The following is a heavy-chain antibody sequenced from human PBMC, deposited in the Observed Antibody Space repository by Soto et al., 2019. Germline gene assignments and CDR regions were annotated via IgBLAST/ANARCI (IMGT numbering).Heavy chain of an antibody. CDR1: GFTFSRYA. V-gene: IGHV3-23*01. Sequence: EVLLLESGGGLVQPGGSLRLSCAASGFTFSRYAMTWVRQAPGKGLEWVSAIDDSGGSTYYADSVKGRFTVSRDNSKITLYLQMNSLRDEDTAVYYCAKARPTGDNWGQGTLVTVSS. J-gene: IGHJ1*01. CDR3: AKARPTGDN. D-gene: IGHD7-27*01. CDR2: IDDSGGST.